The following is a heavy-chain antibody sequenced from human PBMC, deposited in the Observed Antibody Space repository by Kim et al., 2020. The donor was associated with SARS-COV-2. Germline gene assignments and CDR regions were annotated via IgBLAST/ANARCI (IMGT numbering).Heavy chain of an antibody. V-gene: IGHV3-33*06. Sequence: SLRLSCAASGFTFSSYGMHWVRQAPGKGLEWVAVIWYDGSNKYYADSVKGRFTISRDNSKNTLYLQMNSLRAEDTAVYYCAKDRDYENYYGMDVWGQGTTVTVSS. CDR2: IWYDGSNK. D-gene: IGHD3-16*01. CDR3: AKDRDYENYYGMDV. J-gene: IGHJ6*02. CDR1: GFTFSSYG.